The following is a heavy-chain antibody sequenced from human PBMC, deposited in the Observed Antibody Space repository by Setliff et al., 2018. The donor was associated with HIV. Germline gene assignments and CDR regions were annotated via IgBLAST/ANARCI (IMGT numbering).Heavy chain of an antibody. CDR2: IYYTGRT. CDR3: ARYRRGAEWFDP. J-gene: IGHJ5*02. V-gene: IGHV4-39*01. D-gene: IGHD1-26*01. CDR1: GGSISSYDYN. Sequence: SETLSLTCTVSGGSISSYDYNWGWIRQPPGKGLEWIANIYYTGRTYYNPSLRSRVTISVDTSKNQFSLKVTSLTAADTAVYYCARYRRGAEWFDPWGQGTLVTVPS.